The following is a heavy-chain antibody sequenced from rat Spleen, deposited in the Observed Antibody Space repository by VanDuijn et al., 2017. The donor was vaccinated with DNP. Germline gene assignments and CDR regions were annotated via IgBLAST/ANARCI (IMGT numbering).Heavy chain of an antibody. Sequence: QVQLKESGPGLVQPSQTLSLTCTVSGFSLTNYGVSWVRQPPGKGLEWMGVIWSDEHTSYDSVLNSRLSISRDTSKSQVFLKMNSLQIEDTATYYCVRHNSDHAGIFDYWGQGVMVTVSS. CDR1: GFSLTNYG. D-gene: IGHD4-3*01. J-gene: IGHJ2*01. V-gene: IGHV2-32*01. CDR3: VRHNSDHAGIFDY. CDR2: IWSDEHT.